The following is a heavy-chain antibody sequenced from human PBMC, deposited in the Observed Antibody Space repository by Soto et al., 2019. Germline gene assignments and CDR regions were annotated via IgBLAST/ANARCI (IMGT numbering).Heavy chain of an antibody. D-gene: IGHD3-9*01. CDR1: GGSISSYY. CDR2: IYYSGST. J-gene: IGHJ3*02. Sequence: PSETLSLTCTVSGGSISSYYWSWIRQPPGKGLEWIGYIYYSGSTNYNPSLKSRVTISVDTSKNQFSLKLSSVTAADTAVYYCARDKHFDWLPASNEFDIWGQGTMVTVSS. V-gene: IGHV4-59*01. CDR3: ARDKHFDWLPASNEFDI.